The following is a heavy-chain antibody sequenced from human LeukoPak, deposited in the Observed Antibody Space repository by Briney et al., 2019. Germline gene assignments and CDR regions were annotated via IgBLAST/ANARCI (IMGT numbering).Heavy chain of an antibody. V-gene: IGHV4-4*07. CDR3: AKGTDYYDSSGYSHGPFDI. J-gene: IGHJ3*02. D-gene: IGHD3-22*01. CDR1: GDSISSYY. Sequence: SEALSLTCSVSGDSISSYYWTWIRQPAGKGLEWIGRFYPSGSTNYNPSLKSRVTMSADTSKNQFSLKLRSVTVADTVVYYCAKGTDYYDSSGYSHGPFDIWGQGTMVTVSS. CDR2: FYPSGST.